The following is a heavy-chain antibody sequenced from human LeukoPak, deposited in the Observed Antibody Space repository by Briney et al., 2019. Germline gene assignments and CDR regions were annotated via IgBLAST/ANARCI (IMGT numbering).Heavy chain of an antibody. V-gene: IGHV3-48*01. CDR2: ISSSSSTI. CDR3: ARDLPRHDY. J-gene: IGHJ4*02. CDR1: GFTFSSYS. Sequence: GGSLRLSCAASGFTFSSYSMNWVRQAPGKGLEWVSYISSSSSTIYYADSVKGRFTISRDNAKNSLYLQMNSLRAEDTAVCYCARDLPRHDYWGQGTLVTVSS.